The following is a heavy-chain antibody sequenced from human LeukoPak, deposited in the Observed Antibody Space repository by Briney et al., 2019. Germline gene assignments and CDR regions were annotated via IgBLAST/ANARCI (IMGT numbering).Heavy chain of an antibody. D-gene: IGHD6-13*01. CDR2: IRYDGSVK. CDR1: GFTFSSYG. V-gene: IGHV3-30*02. CDR3: ARSGVIRYRSTWFDY. J-gene: IGHJ4*02. Sequence: GGSLRLSCAASGFTFSSYGMHWVRQAPGKGLEWVAYIRYDGSVKYYADSVNGRFTISKDNSKNTLYLQMNSLRTEDTAVYYCARSGVIRYRSTWFDYWGQGTLVTVSS.